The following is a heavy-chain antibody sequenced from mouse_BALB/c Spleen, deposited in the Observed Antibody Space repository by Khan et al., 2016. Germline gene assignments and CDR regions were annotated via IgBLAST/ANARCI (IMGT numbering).Heavy chain of an antibody. Sequence: VQLQQSGAELVRSGASVKLSCTASGFNIKDYYLHWMKQRPEQGLEWIGWIDPENGDTEYAPKFQGKATITADTSSNIAFLQLISLTSEDTAVYYCASYGNSFAWFVYWGQGTLVTVSA. CDR2: IDPENGDT. V-gene: IGHV14-4*02. CDR3: ASYGNSFAWFVY. CDR1: GFNIKDYY. D-gene: IGHD2-10*01. J-gene: IGHJ3*01.